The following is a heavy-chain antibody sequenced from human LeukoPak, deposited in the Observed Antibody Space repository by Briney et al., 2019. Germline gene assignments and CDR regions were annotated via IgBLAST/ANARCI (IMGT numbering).Heavy chain of an antibody. D-gene: IGHD4-17*01. CDR2: ISWNSGSI. CDR3: AKDPDYGDYVTHFDY. CDR1: GFTFDDYA. Sequence: PGGSLRLSCAASGFTFDDYAMHWVRQAPGKGLEWVSGISWNSGSIGYADSVKGRFTISRDNAKNSLYLQMNSLRAEDTALYYCAKDPDYGDYVTHFDYWGQGTLVTVSS. V-gene: IGHV3-9*01. J-gene: IGHJ4*02.